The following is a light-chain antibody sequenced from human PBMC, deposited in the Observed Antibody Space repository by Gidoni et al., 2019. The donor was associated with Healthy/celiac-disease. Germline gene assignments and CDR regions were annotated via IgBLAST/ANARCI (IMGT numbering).Light chain of an antibody. V-gene: IGKV3-15*01. J-gene: IGKJ4*02. Sequence: EIVMTQSPATMSVSPGERATLSCRASQSVSSNLAGYQQKPGQAPRLLICGASTRATGIPARFSGGGSGTAFTLPIISLQSPDFAVYYCQQYYNRHPRLTFGGGTKVEIK. CDR3: QQYYNRHPRLT. CDR1: QSVSSN. CDR2: GAS.